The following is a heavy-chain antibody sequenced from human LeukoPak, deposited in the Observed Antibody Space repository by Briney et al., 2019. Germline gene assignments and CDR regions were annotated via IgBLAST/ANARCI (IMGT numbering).Heavy chain of an antibody. CDR3: GGSGSYYRVDY. CDR1: GFTFSSYW. Sequence: GGSLRLSCAASGFTFSSYWMSWVRQAPGKGLEWVAKIKEDGSDKYYVDSVKGRFTISRDNAKNTLYLQMNSLRAEDTAVYYCGGSGSYYRVDYWGQGTLVTVSS. CDR2: IKEDGSDK. J-gene: IGHJ4*02. V-gene: IGHV3-7*05. D-gene: IGHD3-10*01.